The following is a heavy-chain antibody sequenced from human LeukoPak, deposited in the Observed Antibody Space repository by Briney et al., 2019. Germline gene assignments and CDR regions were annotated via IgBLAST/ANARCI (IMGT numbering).Heavy chain of an antibody. D-gene: IGHD3-22*01. CDR2: IYYSGST. V-gene: IGHV4-39*07. CDR3: AICCRGYYEESGAYCFDY. J-gene: IGHJ4*02. Sequence: SETLSLTCTVSGGSISSSSYYWGWIRQPPGKGLEWIGSIYYSGSTYYNPSLKSRVTISVDTSKNQFSLKLSSVTAADTAVYYWAICCRGYYEESGAYCFDYWGQGTLVTVSS. CDR1: GGSISSSSYY.